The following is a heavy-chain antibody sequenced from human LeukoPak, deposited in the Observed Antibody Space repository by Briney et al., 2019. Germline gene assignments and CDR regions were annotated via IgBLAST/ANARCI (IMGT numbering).Heavy chain of an antibody. CDR2: TYYSGST. CDR1: AAPITSYY. D-gene: IGHD2-15*01. V-gene: IGHV4-59*12. CDR3: ARVGGGSSLIDY. J-gene: IGHJ4*02. Sequence: SETLSLTCTVSAAPITSYYWSWIRQPPGKGLEWIGYTYYSGSTNYNPSLKSRVTISVDTSKNQFSLKLSSVTAADTAVYYCARVGGGSSLIDYWGQGTLVTVSS.